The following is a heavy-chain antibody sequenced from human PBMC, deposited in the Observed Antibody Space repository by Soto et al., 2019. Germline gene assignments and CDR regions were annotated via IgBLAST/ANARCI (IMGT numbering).Heavy chain of an antibody. D-gene: IGHD3-22*01. CDR1: GFTFSSYA. Sequence: GGSLRLSCAASGFTFSSYAMSWVRQAPGKGLEWVSAISGSGGSTYYADYVKGRFTISRDNSKNTLYLQMSSLKSEDTAVYYCARDPLPGYYDSSGPPGWGQGTLVTVSS. V-gene: IGHV3-23*01. CDR3: ARDPLPGYYDSSGPPG. CDR2: ISGSGGST. J-gene: IGHJ4*02.